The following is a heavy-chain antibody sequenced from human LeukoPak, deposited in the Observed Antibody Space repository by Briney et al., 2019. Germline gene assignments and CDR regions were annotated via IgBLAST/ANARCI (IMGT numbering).Heavy chain of an antibody. CDR1: GYTLTSYD. Sequence: ASVKVSCKASGYTLTSYDINWVRQATGQGLEWMGWMNPNSGNTGYAQKFQGRVTITRKTSISTAYMELSSLRSEDTAVFYCASPPYCCITSCLLNWFDPWGQGTPVTVSS. CDR3: ASPPYCCITSCLLNWFDP. CDR2: MNPNSGNT. V-gene: IGHV1-8*03. D-gene: IGHD2-2*01. J-gene: IGHJ5*02.